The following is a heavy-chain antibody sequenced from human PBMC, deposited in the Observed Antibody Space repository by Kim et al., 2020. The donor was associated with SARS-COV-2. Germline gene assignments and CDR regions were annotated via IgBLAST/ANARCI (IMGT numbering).Heavy chain of an antibody. D-gene: IGHD2-2*01. CDR3: ALAVVPAAKGVYYYYYGMDV. CDR1: GGTFSSYA. V-gene: IGHV1-69*13. J-gene: IGHJ6*02. CDR2: IIPIFGTA. Sequence: SVKVSCKASGGTFSSYAISWVRQAPGQGLEWMGGIIPIFGTANYAQKFQGRVTITADESTSTAYMELSSLRSEDTAVYYCALAVVPAAKGVYYYYYGMDVWGQGTTVTVSS.